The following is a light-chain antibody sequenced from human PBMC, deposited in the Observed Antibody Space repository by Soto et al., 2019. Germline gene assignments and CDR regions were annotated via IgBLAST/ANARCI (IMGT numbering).Light chain of an antibody. CDR3: QQYNNWRIT. CDR1: QSVSSN. J-gene: IGKJ5*01. Sequence: ELVFTQSPGTLSLSPGERATFSCRASQSVSSNYLAWYQQKPGQAPRLLIYGAFKRATGIPDRFSGSGSGTEFTLTISSLQSEDFAVYYCQQYNNWRITFGQGTRLETK. CDR2: GAF. V-gene: IGKV3D-15*01.